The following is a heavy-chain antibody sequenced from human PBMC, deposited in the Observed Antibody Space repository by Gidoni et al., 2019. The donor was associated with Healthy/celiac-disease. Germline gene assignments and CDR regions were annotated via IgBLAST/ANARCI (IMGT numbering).Heavy chain of an antibody. J-gene: IGHJ4*02. D-gene: IGHD3-3*01. V-gene: IGHV3-33*01. CDR3: ARESAIFGVVIIGYYFDY. CDR1: GFTFSSSG. CDR2: IWYDGSNK. Sequence: QVQLVESGGGVVQPGRSLRLSCAASGFTFSSSGMHWVRQAPGKGLEWVAVIWYDGSNKYYADSVKGRFTISRDNSKNTLYLQMNSLRAEDTAVYYCARESAIFGVVIIGYYFDYWGQGTLVTVSS.